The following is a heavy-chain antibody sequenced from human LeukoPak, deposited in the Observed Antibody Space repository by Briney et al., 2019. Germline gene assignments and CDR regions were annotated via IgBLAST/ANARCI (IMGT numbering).Heavy chain of an antibody. CDR3: AKVQLLWFGELPGGFDY. D-gene: IGHD3-10*01. Sequence: GGSLRLSCAASGFTFSSYGMHWVRQAPGKGLEWMAYIRHHGSDKYYGDSVKGRFTISRDNSKNTLYLQMNSLRAEDTAVYYCAKVQLLWFGELPGGFDYWGQGTLVTVSS. V-gene: IGHV3-30*02. CDR2: IRHHGSDK. CDR1: GFTFSSYG. J-gene: IGHJ4*02.